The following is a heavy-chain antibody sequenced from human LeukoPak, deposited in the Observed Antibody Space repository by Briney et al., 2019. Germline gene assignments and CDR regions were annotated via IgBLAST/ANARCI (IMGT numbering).Heavy chain of an antibody. CDR1: GLTFSNYA. V-gene: IGHV3-23*01. CDR2: INGRGGST. CDR3: VGGDY. Sequence: GGSLRLSCAASGLTFSNYAMSWVRQAPGKGLEGVSSINGRGGSTYYADSGKGRFTISRYNSKNSLHLQMNSLRAEDTAVYYCVGGDYWGQGNLVTVSS. J-gene: IGHJ4*02.